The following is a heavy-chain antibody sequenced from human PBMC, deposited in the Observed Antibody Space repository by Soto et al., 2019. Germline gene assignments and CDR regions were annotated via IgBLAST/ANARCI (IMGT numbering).Heavy chain of an antibody. Sequence: SETLSLTCTVSGGSVSSGSYYWSWIRQPPGKGLEWIGYIYYSGSTNYNPSLKSRVTISVDTSKNQFSLKLSSVTAADTAVYYCARYSRSREPYYYYGMDVWGQGTTVTVSS. CDR2: IYYSGST. J-gene: IGHJ6*02. V-gene: IGHV4-61*01. CDR1: GGSVSSGSYY. CDR3: ARYSRSREPYYYYGMDV. D-gene: IGHD2-15*01.